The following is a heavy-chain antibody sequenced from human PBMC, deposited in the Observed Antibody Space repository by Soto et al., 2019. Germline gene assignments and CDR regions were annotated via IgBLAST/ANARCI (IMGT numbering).Heavy chain of an antibody. CDR2: IYYSGST. CDR3: ARAGSYRYFDY. CDR1: GGSVSSGGYY. D-gene: IGHD3-10*01. J-gene: IGHJ4*02. V-gene: IGHV4-61*08. Sequence: QVQLQESGPGLVKPSETLSLTCSVSGGSVSSGGYYWSWLRQPPGKGLEWIGCIYYSGSTDYNPSLKSRVTMSLDKSKNQFSLKLNSGTAADTAGYFCARAGSYRYFDYWGQGTLVTVSS.